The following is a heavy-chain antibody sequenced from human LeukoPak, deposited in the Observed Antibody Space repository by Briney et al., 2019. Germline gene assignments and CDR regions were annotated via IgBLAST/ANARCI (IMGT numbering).Heavy chain of an antibody. D-gene: IGHD2-15*01. CDR3: ARDPEVAYYFDY. J-gene: IGHJ4*02. CDR2: IYYSGST. Sequence: PSETLSLTCTVSGGSISSYYWSWIRQPPGKGLEWIGYIYYSGSTNYNPSLKSRVTISVDTSKNQFSLKLSSVTAADTAVYYCARDPEVAYYFDYWGQGTLVTVSS. V-gene: IGHV4-59*12. CDR1: GGSISSYY.